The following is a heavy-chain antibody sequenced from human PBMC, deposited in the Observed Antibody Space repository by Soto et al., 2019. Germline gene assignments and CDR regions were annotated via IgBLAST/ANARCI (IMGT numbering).Heavy chain of an antibody. CDR3: AKDLRSDLYAYDFGTGCMDV. CDR2: ISHDGNNK. CDR1: GFTLSSYG. D-gene: IGHD3-3*01. V-gene: IGHV3-30*18. J-gene: IGHJ6*02. Sequence: QLQLVESGGGVVQPGRSLRLSCVASGFTLSSYGMHWVRQAPGKGLEWLAVISHDGNNKYYADSVKGQFTISRDRSKNTLYLQMNSLRLEDTAVYYCAKDLRSDLYAYDFGTGCMDVWGQGTTVTVSS.